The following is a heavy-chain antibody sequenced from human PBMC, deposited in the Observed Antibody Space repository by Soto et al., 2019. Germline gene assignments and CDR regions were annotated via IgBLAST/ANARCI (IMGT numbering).Heavy chain of an antibody. D-gene: IGHD3-16*02. CDR2: ISYDGSNK. CDR3: AKGPYLGVWGSYRY. Sequence: QVQLVESGGGVVQPGRSLRLSCAASGFTFSSYGMHWVRQAPGKGLEWVAVISYDGSNKYYADSVKGRFTISRDNSKNTLYLQMNSLRAEDTAVYYCAKGPYLGVWGSYRYWGQGTLVTVSS. J-gene: IGHJ4*02. CDR1: GFTFSSYG. V-gene: IGHV3-30*18.